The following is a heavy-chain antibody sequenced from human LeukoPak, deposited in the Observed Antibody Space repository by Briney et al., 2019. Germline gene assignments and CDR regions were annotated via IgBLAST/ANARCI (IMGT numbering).Heavy chain of an antibody. D-gene: IGHD2-2*01. V-gene: IGHV3-20*04. CDR2: TNWDGAST. Sequence: GGSLRLSCAASGFRLDDYGMSWVRHVPGKGLEWVSGTNWDGASTGYADSVKGRFTISRDNVKNFLYLQMNSLRVEDTALYFCGRVYCSTTSCYDYYDYYMDVWGKGTTVPVSS. CDR1: GFRLDDYG. J-gene: IGHJ6*03. CDR3: GRVYCSTTSCYDYYDYYMDV.